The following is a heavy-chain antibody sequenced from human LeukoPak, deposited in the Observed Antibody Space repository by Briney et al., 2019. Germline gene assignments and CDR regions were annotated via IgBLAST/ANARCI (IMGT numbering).Heavy chain of an antibody. V-gene: IGHV3-30*03. J-gene: IGHJ4*02. CDR2: TSYDESNK. Sequence: PGRSLRLSCAASGFAFSNYGMHWVRQAPGKGLEWVAATSYDESNKYYTDSVKGRFTISRDNSKSTLYLQMDSLRVEDTAVYYCARDYCSSTSCYDYWGQGTLVTVSS. CDR1: GFAFSNYG. CDR3: ARDYCSSTSCYDY. D-gene: IGHD2-2*01.